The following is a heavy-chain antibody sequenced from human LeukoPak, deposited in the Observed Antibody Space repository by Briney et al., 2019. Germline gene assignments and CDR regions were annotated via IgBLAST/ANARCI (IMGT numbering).Heavy chain of an antibody. D-gene: IGHD2-2*01. Sequence: GGSLRLSCAASGFTFSSYGIHWVRQAPGKGLEWVAFIRFDGSNKYYADSVKGRFTISRDNSKNTLYLQMNSLRPEDTAVYYCAKEKEPYCTSTSCYLGLDYWGQGTLVTVSS. J-gene: IGHJ4*02. CDR3: AKEKEPYCTSTSCYLGLDY. V-gene: IGHV3-30*02. CDR2: IRFDGSNK. CDR1: GFTFSSYG.